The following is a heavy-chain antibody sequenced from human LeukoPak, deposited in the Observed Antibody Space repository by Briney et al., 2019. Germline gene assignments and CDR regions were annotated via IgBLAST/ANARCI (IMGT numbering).Heavy chain of an antibody. D-gene: IGHD2-2*01. CDR3: ARIARYQLLAYFDY. CDR2: IKQDGSEK. J-gene: IGHJ4*02. V-gene: IGHV3-7*01. Sequence: PGGSLRLSCAASGFTFSSYWMSWVRQAPGKGLEWVANIKQDGSEKYYVDSVKGRFTISRDNAKNSLYLQMNSLRAEDTAVYYCARIARYQLLAYFDYWGQGTLVTVSS. CDR1: GFTFSSYW.